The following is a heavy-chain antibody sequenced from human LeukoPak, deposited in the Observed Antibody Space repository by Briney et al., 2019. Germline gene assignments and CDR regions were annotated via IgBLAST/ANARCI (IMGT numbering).Heavy chain of an antibody. Sequence: SQTLSLTCAISGDSVSSNRAAWNWTRQSPSRDLEWLGRTYHRSKWYNEYAVSVKSRITINPVTSKIQFSLYLTSVTPDDTAVYYCARDIVDTSMVNWFDPWGQGTLVTVSS. V-gene: IGHV6-1*01. D-gene: IGHD5-18*01. CDR3: ARDIVDTSMVNWFDP. CDR1: GDSVSSNRAA. CDR2: TYHRSKWYN. J-gene: IGHJ5*02.